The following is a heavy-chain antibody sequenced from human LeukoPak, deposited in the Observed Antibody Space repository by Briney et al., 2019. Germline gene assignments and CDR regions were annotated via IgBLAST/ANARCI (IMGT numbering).Heavy chain of an antibody. V-gene: IGHV1-58*01. CDR1: GFTFTSSA. D-gene: IGHD4-17*01. CDR3: AEDHGGGYGDYVFFDY. Sequence: GASVKVSCKASGFTFTSSAVQWVRQARGQRLEWIGWIVVGSGNTNYAQKFQERVTITRDMSTSTAYMELSSLRSEDTAVYYCAEDHGGGYGDYVFFDYWAREPWSPSPQ. J-gene: IGHJ4*02. CDR2: IVVGSGNT.